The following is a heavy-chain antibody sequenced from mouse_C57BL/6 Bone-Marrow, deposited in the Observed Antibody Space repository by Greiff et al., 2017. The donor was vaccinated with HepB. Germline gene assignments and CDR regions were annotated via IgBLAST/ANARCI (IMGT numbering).Heavy chain of an antibody. J-gene: IGHJ3*01. CDR3: ARINRKGY. V-gene: IGHV1-69*01. CDR2: IDPSDSYT. CDR1: GYTFTSYW. Sequence: QVQLQQPGAELVMPGASVKLSCKASGYTFTSYWMHWVKQRPGQGLEWIGEIDPSDSYTNYNQKFKGKSTLTVDKSSSTAYMQLSSLTSEGSAVYCYARINRKGYWGQGALVTVSA.